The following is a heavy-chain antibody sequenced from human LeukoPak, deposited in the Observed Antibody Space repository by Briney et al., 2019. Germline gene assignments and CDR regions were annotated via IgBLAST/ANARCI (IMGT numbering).Heavy chain of an antibody. CDR3: ARDGYRYGFDP. V-gene: IGHV3-30*02. CDR2: IRHDGKNK. CDR1: GFTFSSYA. Sequence: GGSPRLSCAASGFTFSSYAMHWVRQGPGKGLEWVAFIRHDGKNKYYADAVKGRFTISRDNSKNTLHLQMNSLRAEDTAVYYCARDGYRYGFDPWGQGTLVTVSS. J-gene: IGHJ5*02. D-gene: IGHD5-18*01.